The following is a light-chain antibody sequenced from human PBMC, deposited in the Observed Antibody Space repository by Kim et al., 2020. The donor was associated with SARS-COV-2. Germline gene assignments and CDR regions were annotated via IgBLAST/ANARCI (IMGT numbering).Light chain of an antibody. CDR1: SLRSYY. J-gene: IGLJ2*01. CDR3: NSRDSNDNVV. Sequence: VALGQTDRITCQGDSLRSYYATWYQQKPGQAPILVIYGKSNRPSGIPDRFSGSSSGNTASLTITGTQAGDEADYYCNSRDSNDNVVFGGGTQLTVL. CDR2: GKS. V-gene: IGLV3-19*01.